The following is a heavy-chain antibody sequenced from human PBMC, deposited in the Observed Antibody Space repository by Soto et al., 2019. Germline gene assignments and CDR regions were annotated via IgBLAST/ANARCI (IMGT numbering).Heavy chain of an antibody. D-gene: IGHD6-19*01. V-gene: IGHV3-30-3*01. CDR3: ASRSSGWYALPYYYYGMDV. J-gene: IGHJ6*01. Sequence: QVQLVESGGGVVQPGRSLRLSCAASGFTFSSYAMHWVRQAPGKGLEWVAVISYDGSNKYYADSVKGRFTISRDNSKNTLYLQMNSLGAEDTAVYYCASRSSGWYALPYYYYGMDVW. CDR2: ISYDGSNK. CDR1: GFTFSSYA.